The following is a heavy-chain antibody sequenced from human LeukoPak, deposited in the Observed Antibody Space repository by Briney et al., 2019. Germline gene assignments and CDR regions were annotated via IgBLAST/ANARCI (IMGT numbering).Heavy chain of an antibody. J-gene: IGHJ4*02. CDR3: AREGFPAAYDY. Sequence: GGSLRLSCAASGFTFSSYTMNWVRQAPGKGLEWVSSISSTSSYIYYADSVKGRFTISRDNAKNLLYLQMNSLRAADTAVYYCAREGFPAAYDYWGQGTLVTVSS. CDR1: GFTFSSYT. D-gene: IGHD2-15*01. V-gene: IGHV3-21*01. CDR2: ISSTSSYI.